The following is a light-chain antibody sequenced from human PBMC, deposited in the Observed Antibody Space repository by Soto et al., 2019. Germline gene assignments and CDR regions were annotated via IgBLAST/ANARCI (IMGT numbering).Light chain of an antibody. V-gene: IGKV1-39*01. Sequence: DIQMTQSPSSLSASVGDRVTITCRTSQNITNYLNWYQQKPGKAPKLLIYAASTLQSGVPSRFSGSGSGTDFTLTISSLQPGDFASYYCQQTYTSPLYTFGQGTKLEIK. J-gene: IGKJ2*01. CDR2: AAS. CDR1: QNITNY. CDR3: QQTYTSPLYT.